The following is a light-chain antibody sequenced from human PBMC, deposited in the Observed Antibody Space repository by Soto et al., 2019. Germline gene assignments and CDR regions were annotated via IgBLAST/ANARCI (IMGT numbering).Light chain of an antibody. V-gene: IGLV2-14*01. J-gene: IGLJ1*01. CDR3: SSYTNSSTLAV. CDR1: SSDVGGYNY. CDR2: EVS. Sequence: QSVLTQPASVSGSPGQSITISCTGTSSDVGGYNYVSWYQQHPGKAPKLMIYEVSNRPSGVSNRFSGSKSGNTASLTISGLQAEDEADYYCSSYTNSSTLAVFGTGTKVTVL.